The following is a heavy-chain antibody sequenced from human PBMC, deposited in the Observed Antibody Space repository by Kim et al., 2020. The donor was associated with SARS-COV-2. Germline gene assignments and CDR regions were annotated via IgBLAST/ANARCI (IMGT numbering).Heavy chain of an antibody. CDR2: ISSNGGST. CDR3: ARGRVVTENVPDFDI. V-gene: IGHV3-64*02. Sequence: GGSLRLSCAASGFTFSSYAMHWVRQAPGKGLEYVSAISSNGGSTYYADSVKGRFTISRDNSKNTLYLQMSSLRAEDMAVYYCARGRVVTENVPDFDIWGQGTMVTVSS. D-gene: IGHD2-21*02. CDR1: GFTFSSYA. J-gene: IGHJ3*02.